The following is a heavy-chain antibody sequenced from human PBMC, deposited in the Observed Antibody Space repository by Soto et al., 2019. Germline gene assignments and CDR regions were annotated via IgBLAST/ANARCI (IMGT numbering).Heavy chain of an antibody. CDR2: ISYDGSNK. Sequence: PGGSQRLSCTASGFTFRSYGMHWVRQAPGKWLEWVAVISYDGSNKYYADSVKGRFTISRDNSKNTLYLQMNSLRAEDTAVYYCAKDRVAGTIPPVGVLDYWGQGTLVTVSS. CDR1: GFTFRSYG. D-gene: IGHD6-19*01. CDR3: AKDRVAGTIPPVGVLDY. V-gene: IGHV3-30*18. J-gene: IGHJ4*02.